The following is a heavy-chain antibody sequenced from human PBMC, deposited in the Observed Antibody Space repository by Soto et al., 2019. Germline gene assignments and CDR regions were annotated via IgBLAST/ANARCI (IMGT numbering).Heavy chain of an antibody. CDR1: GFTFSSYW. CDR2: IKQDGGGT. D-gene: IGHD3-3*01. J-gene: IGHJ3*02. V-gene: IGHV3-7*03. CDR3: AKDRATIFGVVINAFDI. Sequence: PGGSLRLSCAASGFTFSSYWMSWVRQAPGKGLEWVANIKQDGGGTYYVDSVKGRFTISRDNAKNTLYLQMNSLRAEDTAVYYCAKDRATIFGVVINAFDIWGQGTMVTVSS.